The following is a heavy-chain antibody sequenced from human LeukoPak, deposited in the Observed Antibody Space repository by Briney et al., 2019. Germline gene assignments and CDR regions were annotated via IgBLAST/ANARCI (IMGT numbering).Heavy chain of an antibody. J-gene: IGHJ4*02. Sequence: SETLSLTCTVSGDSFRSSPYYWGWIRQPPGKGLEWIGCIYYNGSPYYNPSLKSRVTMSADTAKNQFSLKLNSVTATDTAVYYCARGHRGVFTDPINYWAQGTLVTVSS. CDR2: IYYNGSP. V-gene: IGHV4-39*01. CDR1: GDSFRSSPYY. CDR3: ARGHRGVFTDPINY. D-gene: IGHD5-12*01.